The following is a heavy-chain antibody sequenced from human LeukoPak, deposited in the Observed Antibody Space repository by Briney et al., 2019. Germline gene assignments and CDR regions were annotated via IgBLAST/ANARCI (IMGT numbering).Heavy chain of an antibody. CDR2: IIDNGRKT. D-gene: IGHD2-15*01. J-gene: IGHJ3*02. CDR3: ASASGGRGGFDI. CDR1: GFTFSSFA. V-gene: IGHV3-23*01. Sequence: GGSLRLSCAVSGFTFSSFAMNWVRRPPGKGLEWVSSIIDNGRKTYYADAVKGRFTISRDNAKNALYLQMNSLRAEDTAVYYCASASGGRGGFDIWGQGTMVTVSS.